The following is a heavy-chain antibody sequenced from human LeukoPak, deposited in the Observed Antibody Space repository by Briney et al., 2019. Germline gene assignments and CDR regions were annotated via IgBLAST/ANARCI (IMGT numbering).Heavy chain of an antibody. CDR1: GFTFSGYS. D-gene: IGHD3-22*01. V-gene: IGHV3-21*01. Sequence: GGSLRLSCAASGFTFSGYSMNWVRQAPGKGLEWVSSISSSSSYIYYADSVKGRFTISRDNAKNSLYLQMNSLRAEDTAVYYCARVSVTMIVVATFDYWGQGTLVTVSS. J-gene: IGHJ4*02. CDR2: ISSSSSYI. CDR3: ARVSVTMIVVATFDY.